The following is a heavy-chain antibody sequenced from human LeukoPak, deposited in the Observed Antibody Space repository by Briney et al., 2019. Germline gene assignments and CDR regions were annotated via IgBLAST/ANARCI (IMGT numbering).Heavy chain of an antibody. CDR3: TTEYYASGALTPIDY. CDR1: GFTFSNAR. CDR2: IKSKADGGTT. J-gene: IGHJ4*02. Sequence: RGSLRLSCTASGFTFSNARMSWVRQAPGKGLEWVGRIKSKADGGTTDYAAPVKGRFTISRDDSKNTLYLQMNSLKTEDTAVYYCTTEYYASGALTPIDYWGQGTLVTVSS. D-gene: IGHD1-26*01. V-gene: IGHV3-15*01.